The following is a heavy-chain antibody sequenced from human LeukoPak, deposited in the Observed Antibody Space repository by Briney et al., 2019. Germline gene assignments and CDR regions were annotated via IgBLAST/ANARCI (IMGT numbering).Heavy chain of an antibody. Sequence: SETLSLTCAAYGGSFSGYYWSWIRQPPGKGLEWIGEINHSGSTNYNPSLKSQVTITVDTSKNQFSLKLSSVTAADTAVYYCARARLDYSSSSRDYWGQGTLVTVSS. CDR1: GGSFSGYY. J-gene: IGHJ4*02. CDR3: ARARLDYSSSSRDY. D-gene: IGHD6-6*01. V-gene: IGHV4-34*01. CDR2: INHSGST.